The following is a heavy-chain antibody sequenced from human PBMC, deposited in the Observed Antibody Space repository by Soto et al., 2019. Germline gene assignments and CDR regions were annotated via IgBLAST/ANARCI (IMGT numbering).Heavy chain of an antibody. V-gene: IGHV3-7*04. CDR1: GFTFSSYW. CDR3: AGGTGWLIDY. CDR2: IKQDGSEK. D-gene: IGHD6-19*01. J-gene: IGHJ4*02. Sequence: EVQLMESGGGLVQPGGSLRLSCAGSGFTFSSYWMNWVRQAPGKGLEWVANIKQDGSEKYYVDSVKGRFSISRDNAQNSMYLQMNSLRAEETAVYYCAGGTGWLIDYWGQGTLVTVFS.